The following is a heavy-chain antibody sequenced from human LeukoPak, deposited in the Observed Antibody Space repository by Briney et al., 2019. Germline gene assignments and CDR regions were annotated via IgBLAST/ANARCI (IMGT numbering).Heavy chain of an antibody. CDR2: ISGSGGST. Sequence: GGSLRLSCVASGFTFSSYWMHWVRQDPRKGLEWVSGISGSGGSTYYADSVKGRFTISRDNSKNTLYLQMNSLRAEDTAVYYCAKGLIMITFGGQPYYFDYWGQGTLVTVSS. J-gene: IGHJ4*02. D-gene: IGHD3-16*01. CDR3: AKGLIMITFGGQPYYFDY. V-gene: IGHV3-23*01. CDR1: GFTFSSYW.